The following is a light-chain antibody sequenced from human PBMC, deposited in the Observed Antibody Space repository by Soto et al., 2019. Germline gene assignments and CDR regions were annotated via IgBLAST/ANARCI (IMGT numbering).Light chain of an antibody. Sequence: QSVLTQPGSMSGSPGQSITISCTGTSSDVGGYNYVSWYQQHPGKAPKLMIYEVSNRPSGVSNRFAGSKSGNTASLTISGLQAEDETDYYCSSYTSSSTVVFGGGTKVTVL. V-gene: IGLV2-14*01. J-gene: IGLJ2*01. CDR2: EVS. CDR1: SSDVGGYNY. CDR3: SSYTSSSTVV.